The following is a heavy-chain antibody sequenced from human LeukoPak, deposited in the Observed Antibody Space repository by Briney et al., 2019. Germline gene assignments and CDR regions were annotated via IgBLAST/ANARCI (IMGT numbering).Heavy chain of an antibody. CDR2: INHSGST. D-gene: IGHD6-13*01. CDR1: GGSFSGYY. J-gene: IGHJ4*02. V-gene: IGHV4-34*01. CDR3: ARDRIAAAGSSRGVDY. Sequence: SETLSLTCAVYGGSFSGYYWSWIRQPPGKGLEWIGEINHSGSTNYNPSLKSRVTISVHTSKNQFSLKLSSVTAADTAVYYCARDRIAAAGSSRGVDYWGQGTLVTVSS.